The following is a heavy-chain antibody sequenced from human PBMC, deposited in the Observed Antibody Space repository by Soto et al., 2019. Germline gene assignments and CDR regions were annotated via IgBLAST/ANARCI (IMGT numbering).Heavy chain of an antibody. D-gene: IGHD4-17*01. Sequence: PSETLSLTCTVSGGSISSGGYYWSWIRQHPGKGLEWIGYIYYSGSTYYNPSLKSRVSISVDRSKNQFSLKLSSVTAADTAVYYCARQMTTVTTVDYWGQGTLVTVSS. CDR1: GGSISSGGYY. CDR2: IYYSGST. V-gene: IGHV4-31*03. CDR3: ARQMTTVTTVDY. J-gene: IGHJ4*02.